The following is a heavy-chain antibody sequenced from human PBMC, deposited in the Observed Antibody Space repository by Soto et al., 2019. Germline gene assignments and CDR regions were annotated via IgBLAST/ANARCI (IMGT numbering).Heavy chain of an antibody. CDR2: ISAYTGSA. J-gene: IGHJ4*02. CDR3: AKSADSYGKAYYFDY. D-gene: IGHD5-18*01. V-gene: IGHV1-18*04. Sequence: ASVKVSCKVSGCTFANYGVGRVRQAPGQGLVWMAWISAYTGSANYAQESQGRVAVTTDTSTSTASMEVRSLRSDDTAVYYCAKSADSYGKAYYFDYRGQGTRVIVSS. CDR1: GCTFANYG.